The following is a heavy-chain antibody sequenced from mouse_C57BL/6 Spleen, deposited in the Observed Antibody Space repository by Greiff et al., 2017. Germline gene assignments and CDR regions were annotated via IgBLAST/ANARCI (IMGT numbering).Heavy chain of an antibody. CDR2: INPNYGTT. J-gene: IGHJ2*01. D-gene: IGHD1-1*01. V-gene: IGHV1-39*01. CDR1: GYSFTDYY. Sequence: VQLQQSGPELVKPGASVKISCKASGYSFTDYYMNWVKQSNGQSLEWIGVINPNYGTTSYNQKFKGKATLTVDQSSSTAYIQLNSLTSEDSAVYYCARRGYYGGDYFDYWGQGTTLTVSS. CDR3: ARRGYYGGDYFDY.